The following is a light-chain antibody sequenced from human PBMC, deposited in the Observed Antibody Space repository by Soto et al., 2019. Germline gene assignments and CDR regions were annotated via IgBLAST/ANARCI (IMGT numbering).Light chain of an antibody. Sequence: EIVLAQSPATLSLAPGERATLSCRASQSVSSCLAWYQQKPGQAPRLLIYDASNRATGIPARFSGSGSGTDFTLTISSLEPEDFAVYYCQQRSNWPRTFGQGTKV. V-gene: IGKV3-11*01. J-gene: IGKJ1*01. CDR3: QQRSNWPRT. CDR1: QSVSSC. CDR2: DAS.